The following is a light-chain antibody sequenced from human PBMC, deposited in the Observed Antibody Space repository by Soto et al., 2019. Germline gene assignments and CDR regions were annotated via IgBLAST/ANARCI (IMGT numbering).Light chain of an antibody. CDR3: SSYTSDSSYV. Sequence: QSVLTQPASVSGSPGQSITISCTGTSSDVGLYDYVSWYQQHPGKAPQLMIYAVSNRPSGVSNRFSASKPGNTASLFISGLQAEDEADYYCSSYTSDSSYVFGSGTKVTVL. CDR1: SSDVGLYDY. V-gene: IGLV2-14*01. J-gene: IGLJ1*01. CDR2: AVS.